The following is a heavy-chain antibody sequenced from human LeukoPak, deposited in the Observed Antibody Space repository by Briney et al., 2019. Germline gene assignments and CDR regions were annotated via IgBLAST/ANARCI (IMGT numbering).Heavy chain of an antibody. J-gene: IGHJ4*02. CDR1: GGSISSGGYY. CDR2: IYYSGST. CDR3: ARVLHLYDSIDY. D-gene: IGHD3-22*01. V-gene: IGHV4-31*03. Sequence: PSETLSLTCTVSGGSISSGGYYWSWIRQHPGKGLEWIGYIYYSGSTYYNPSLKSRVTISVDTSKNQFSLKLSSVTAADTAVYYCARVLHLYDSIDYWGQGTLSPSPQ.